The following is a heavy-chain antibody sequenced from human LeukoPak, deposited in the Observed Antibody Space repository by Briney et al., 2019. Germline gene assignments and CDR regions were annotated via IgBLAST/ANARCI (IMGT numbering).Heavy chain of an antibody. CDR3: ARYGSALAFDY. CDR1: GDSISPYY. D-gene: IGHD1-26*01. J-gene: IGHJ4*02. Sequence: SETLSLTCTVSGDSISPYYWSWIRQSPGKGLEWIGYVYYSGSSNYNPSLKSRVTISVDTSKNHFSLKLTSVTAADTAVYYCARYGSALAFDYWGQGALVTVSS. CDR2: VYYSGSS. V-gene: IGHV4-59*01.